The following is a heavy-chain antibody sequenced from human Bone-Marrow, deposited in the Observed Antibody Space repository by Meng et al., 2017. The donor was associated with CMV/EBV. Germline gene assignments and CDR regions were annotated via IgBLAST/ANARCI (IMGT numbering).Heavy chain of an antibody. Sequence: SETLSLTCTVSGGSVSSGSYYWSWIRQPPGKGLEWIGSIYHSGSTYYNPSLKSRVTISVDTSKNQFSLKLSSVTAADTAVYYCARDREGVGAFDIWGQGTMVTVSS. V-gene: IGHV4-39*07. J-gene: IGHJ3*02. D-gene: IGHD1-26*01. CDR2: IYHSGST. CDR3: ARDREGVGAFDI. CDR1: GGSVSSGSYY.